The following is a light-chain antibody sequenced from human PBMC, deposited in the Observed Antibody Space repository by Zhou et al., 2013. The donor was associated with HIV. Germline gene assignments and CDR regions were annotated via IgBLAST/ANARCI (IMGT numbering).Light chain of an antibody. CDR1: QTVSSN. J-gene: IGKJ4*01. CDR2: GAT. CDR3: QQYKGYPLT. Sequence: QSPATLSLSPGERATVSCRASQTVSSNLAWYQQKPGQAPRLLIYGATTRATGVPARFSGYGSGTEFTLTISSLQPDDFATYFCQQYKGYPLTFGGGTKVEIK. V-gene: IGKV3-15*01.